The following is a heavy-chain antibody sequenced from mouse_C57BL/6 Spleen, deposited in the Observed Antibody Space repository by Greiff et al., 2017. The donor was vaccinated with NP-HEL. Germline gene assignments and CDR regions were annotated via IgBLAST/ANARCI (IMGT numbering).Heavy chain of an antibody. CDR2: INYDGSST. CDR3: ARDGSSYWYFDV. CDR1: GFTFSDYY. D-gene: IGHD1-1*01. V-gene: IGHV5-16*01. J-gene: IGHJ1*03. Sequence: EVHLVASEGGLVQPGSSMKLSCTASGFTFSDYYMAWVRQVPEKGLEWVANINYDGSSTYYLDSLKSRFIISRDNAKNILYLQMSSLKSEDTATYYCARDGSSYWYFDVWGTGTTVTVSS.